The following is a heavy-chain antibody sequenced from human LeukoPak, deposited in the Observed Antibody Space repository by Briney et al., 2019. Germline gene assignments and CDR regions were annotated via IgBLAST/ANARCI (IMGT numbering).Heavy chain of an antibody. J-gene: IGHJ4*02. V-gene: IGHV5-51*01. Sequence: GESLKISCKGSGYSFTNYWIGWVRQMPGKGLEWMGIIYPGDSDTRYSPSFQGQVTISADKSIRTAPPQWSSLKASDTAMYYCATHPGPESAYYFDFWGQGTLVTISS. D-gene: IGHD1-14*01. CDR1: GYSFTNYW. CDR2: IYPGDSDT. CDR3: ATHPGPESAYYFDF.